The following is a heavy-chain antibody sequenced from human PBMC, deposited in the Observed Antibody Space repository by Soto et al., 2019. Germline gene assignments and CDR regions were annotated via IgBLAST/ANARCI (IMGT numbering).Heavy chain of an antibody. CDR1: GATFSSYS. CDR2: ISSSSSYI. V-gene: IGHV3-21*01. CDR3: ARDWIALAGGLNY. Sequence: GGSLRLSCAASGATFSSYSMNWVRQSPGKGLEWVSSISSSSSYICYADSVKGRFTISRDNAKNSLYLQMNSLRAEDTAVYYCARDWIALAGGLNYWGQGILVTVSS. J-gene: IGHJ4*02. D-gene: IGHD6-19*01.